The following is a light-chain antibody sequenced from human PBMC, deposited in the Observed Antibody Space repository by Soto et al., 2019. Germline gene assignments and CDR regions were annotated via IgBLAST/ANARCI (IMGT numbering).Light chain of an antibody. V-gene: IGKV1-5*01. CDR3: QQGVT. Sequence: DIQMTQSPSTLSASVGDRVTITCRASQSISSWLAWYQQKPGKAPKLLIYDASSLESGVPSRFSGSGSGTEFTLTISSLQPDDFATNDCQQGVTFGGGTKVEIK. J-gene: IGKJ4*01. CDR2: DAS. CDR1: QSISSW.